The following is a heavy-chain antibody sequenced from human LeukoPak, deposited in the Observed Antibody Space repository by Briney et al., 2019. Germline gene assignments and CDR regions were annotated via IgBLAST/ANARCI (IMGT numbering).Heavy chain of an antibody. J-gene: IGHJ5*02. V-gene: IGHV4-34*01. CDR2: INHSGST. Sequence: SETLSLTCAVYGGSFSGYYWSWIRQPPGKGLEWIGEINHSGSTNYNPSLKSRVTISVDTSKNQFSLKLSSVTAADTAVYYCARGPTIAGRRYNWFDPWGQGTLVTVSS. D-gene: IGHD6-6*01. CDR1: GGSFSGYY. CDR3: ARGPTIAGRRYNWFDP.